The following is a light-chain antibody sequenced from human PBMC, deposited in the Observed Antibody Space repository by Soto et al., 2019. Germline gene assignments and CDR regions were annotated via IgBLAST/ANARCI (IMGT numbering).Light chain of an antibody. Sequence: EIVLTQSPATLSLSPGERATLSCRDSQSVDNYLAWYQQKPGQAPRLLIYDVSNRATGTPARFSGSGSGTDFTLSISSLEPEDFAVYYCQQRSNRPRFTFGPGTKVDIK. CDR2: DVS. V-gene: IGKV3-11*01. J-gene: IGKJ3*01. CDR1: QSVDNY. CDR3: QQRSNRPRFT.